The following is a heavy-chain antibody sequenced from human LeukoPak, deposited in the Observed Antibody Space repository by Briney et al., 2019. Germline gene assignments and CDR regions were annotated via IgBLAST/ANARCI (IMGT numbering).Heavy chain of an antibody. CDR1: GSTLSTYW. CDR3: ASTFPYYSYDDCAL. J-gene: IGHJ1*01. V-gene: IGHV3-7*01. D-gene: IGHD3-16*02. CDR2: LNQYGSEK. Sequence: PGGSLTLSCAVSGSTLSTYWMSWVRQAPGKGLGWVGNLNQYGSEKYYVDSVKGRLTISRENPKHFVYMQINNLIAEYTAVYYCASTFPYYSYDDCALGGQGTLVTVSS.